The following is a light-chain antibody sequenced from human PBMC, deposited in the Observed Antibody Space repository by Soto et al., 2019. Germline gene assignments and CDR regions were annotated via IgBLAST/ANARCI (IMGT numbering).Light chain of an antibody. CDR1: SSDVGGHNF. V-gene: IGLV2-14*03. CDR2: EVT. CDR3: ASKTDSSNYV. J-gene: IGLJ1*01. Sequence: QSVLTQPASVSGSPGQSITISCTGTSSDVGGHNFVSWYQQHPGKAPKLMIYEVTYRPSGVSNRFTGSKSGNTASLTISGLLAEDEANYYCASKTDSSNYVLGNGTKVT.